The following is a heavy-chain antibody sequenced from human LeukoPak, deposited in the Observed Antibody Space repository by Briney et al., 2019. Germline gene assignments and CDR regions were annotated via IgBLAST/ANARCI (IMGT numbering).Heavy chain of an antibody. V-gene: IGHV3-66*01. Sequence: PGGSLRLSCAASGFTFSSYAMSWVRQAPGKGLEWVSVIHSGGSTYYTDSVKGRFTISRDNFKNTLYLQMNSLRAEDTAVYYCTRGTINPFDYWGQGALVTVSS. CDR3: TRGTINPFDY. J-gene: IGHJ4*02. CDR2: IHSGGST. D-gene: IGHD4/OR15-4a*01. CDR1: GFTFSSYA.